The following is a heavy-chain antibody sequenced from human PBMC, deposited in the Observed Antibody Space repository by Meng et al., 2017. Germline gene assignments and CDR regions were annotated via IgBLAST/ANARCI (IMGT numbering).Heavy chain of an antibody. CDR2: IKSKTDGGTT. CDR3: TTDGSWGYYGSGSYPLPYYYYGMDV. CDR1: GFTFSNAW. V-gene: IGHV3-15*01. D-gene: IGHD3-10*01. J-gene: IGHJ6*02. Sequence: GESLKISCAASGFTFSNAWMSWVRQAPGKGLEWVGRIKSKTDGGTTDYAAPVKGRFTISRDDSKNTLYLQMNSLKTEDTAVYYCTTDGSWGYYGSGSYPLPYYYYGMDVWGQGTTVTVSS.